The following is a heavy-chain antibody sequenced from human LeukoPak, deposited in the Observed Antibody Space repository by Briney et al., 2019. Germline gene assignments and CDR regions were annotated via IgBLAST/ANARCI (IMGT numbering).Heavy chain of an antibody. CDR3: ARGGYYYGSGSYSDWFDP. CDR1: GYTFTSYD. CDR2: MNPNSGNT. J-gene: IGHJ5*02. Sequence: GASVKVSCKASGYTFTSYDINWVRQATGQGLEWMGWMNPNSGNTGYAQKFQGRVTMTRNTSISTAYMELSSLRSEDTAVYYCARGGYYYGSGSYSDWFDPWGQGTLVTVSS. V-gene: IGHV1-8*01. D-gene: IGHD3-10*01.